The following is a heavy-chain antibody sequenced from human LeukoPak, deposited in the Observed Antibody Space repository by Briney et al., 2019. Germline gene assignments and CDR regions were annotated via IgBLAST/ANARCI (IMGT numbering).Heavy chain of an antibody. J-gene: IGHJ4*02. CDR3: ARVGGYGDNRIDY. D-gene: IGHD4-17*01. V-gene: IGHV1-2*02. CDR1: GYTFTGYY. Sequence: ASVKVSCKASGYTFTGYYMHWVRQAPGQGLEWMGWINPNSGGTNYAQKFQGRVTMTRDTSISTAYMELSRLRSDDTAVYYCARVGGYGDNRIDYWGQGTLVTVSS. CDR2: INPNSGGT.